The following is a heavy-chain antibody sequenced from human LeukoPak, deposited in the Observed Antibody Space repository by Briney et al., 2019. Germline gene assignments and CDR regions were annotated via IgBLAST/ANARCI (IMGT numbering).Heavy chain of an antibody. Sequence: SETLSLTCAVYGGSFSGYYWSWIRQPPGKGLEWIGEINHSGSTNYNPSLKSRVTISVDTSKNQFSLKLSSVTAADTAVYYCARRRSSLPTHYYYYGMDVWGQGTTVTVSS. J-gene: IGHJ6*02. CDR3: ARRRSSLPTHYYYYGMDV. CDR1: GGSFSGYY. CDR2: INHSGST. V-gene: IGHV4-34*01.